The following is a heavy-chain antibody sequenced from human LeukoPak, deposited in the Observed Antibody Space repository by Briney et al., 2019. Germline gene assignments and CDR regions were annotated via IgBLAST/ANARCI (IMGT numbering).Heavy chain of an antibody. CDR2: INSDGSST. CDR1: GFTLSSYW. J-gene: IGHJ4*02. D-gene: IGHD5-12*01. V-gene: IGHV3-74*01. Sequence: GGSLRLSCATSGFTLSSYWMHWVRQAPGKGLVWVSRINSDGSSTTYADSVKGRFTISRDNAKNTLYLQMNSLKAEDTALYYCTRSDSGQIDYWGQGTLVSVSS. CDR3: TRSDSGQIDY.